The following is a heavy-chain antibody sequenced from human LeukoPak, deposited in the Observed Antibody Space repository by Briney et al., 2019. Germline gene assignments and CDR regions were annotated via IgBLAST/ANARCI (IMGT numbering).Heavy chain of an antibody. J-gene: IGHJ5*02. D-gene: IGHD3-10*01. CDR1: GYTFTSYY. Sequence: ASVKVSCKASGYTFTSYYMHWVRQAPGQGLEWMGIINPSGGSTSYAQKFQGRVTMTRDMSTSTVYMELSSLRSEDTAVYYCARGPPNYYGSGSYLRWFDPWGQGTLVTVSS. CDR3: ARGPPNYYGSGSYLRWFDP. CDR2: INPSGGST. V-gene: IGHV1-46*01.